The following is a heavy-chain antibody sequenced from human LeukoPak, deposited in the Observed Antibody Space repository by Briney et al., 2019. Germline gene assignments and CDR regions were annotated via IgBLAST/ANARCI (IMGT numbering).Heavy chain of an antibody. J-gene: IGHJ4*02. CDR2: IKQDGSDK. Sequence: GGSLRLSCAASGFTFSSYWMNWDRQAPGKGLEWVANIKQDGSDKYYVDSVKGRFTISRDNAKNTVYLQMSSLRVEDTAVYYCARGALYMYYFDYWGQGTLVTVSS. CDR1: GFTFSSYW. D-gene: IGHD3-10*01. V-gene: IGHV3-7*01. CDR3: ARGALYMYYFDY.